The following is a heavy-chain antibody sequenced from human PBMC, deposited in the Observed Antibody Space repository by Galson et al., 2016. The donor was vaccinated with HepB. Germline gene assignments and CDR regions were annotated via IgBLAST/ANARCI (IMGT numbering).Heavy chain of an antibody. V-gene: IGHV4-39*01. CDR2: IYYSGST. Sequence: SETLSLTCIVSGDSISGTEYYWGWIRQSPGRGLEWIGSIYYSGSTYYNPSLESRVTISVDTPRNQFSLRLDSVTAADTGVYYCATGIVVAGKMYYHYMDARGKGTTVTVSS. CDR1: GDSISGTEYY. CDR3: ATGIVVAGKMYYHYMDA. J-gene: IGHJ6*03. D-gene: IGHD6-19*01.